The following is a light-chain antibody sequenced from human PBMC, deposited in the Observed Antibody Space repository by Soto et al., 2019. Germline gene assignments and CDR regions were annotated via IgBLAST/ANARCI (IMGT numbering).Light chain of an antibody. CDR2: DVS. CDR3: SSYTASSTLLYV. J-gene: IGLJ1*01. Sequence: QSALTQPASVSGSPGQSITISCTGTSSDFGGYNYVSWYQQHPGKAPKLIIYDVSNRPSGVSSRFSGSKSGSTASLTISGVQAEDEADYYCSSYTASSTLLYVFGTGTKLTVL. CDR1: SSDFGGYNY. V-gene: IGLV2-14*03.